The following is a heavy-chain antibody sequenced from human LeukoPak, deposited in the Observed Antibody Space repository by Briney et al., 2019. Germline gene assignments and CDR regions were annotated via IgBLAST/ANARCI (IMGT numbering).Heavy chain of an antibody. J-gene: IGHJ4*02. V-gene: IGHV3-7*01. D-gene: IGHD3-10*01. CDR2: IKQHGSEK. Sequence: GGSLRLSCAASGFTFSSYWMTWVRQAPGKGLEWVANIKQHGSEKYYVDSVKGRFTISRDNAKNSLYLQMNSLRAEDTAVYYCASLYGSGINWGQGTLVTVSS. CDR3: ASLYGSGIN. CDR1: GFTFSSYW.